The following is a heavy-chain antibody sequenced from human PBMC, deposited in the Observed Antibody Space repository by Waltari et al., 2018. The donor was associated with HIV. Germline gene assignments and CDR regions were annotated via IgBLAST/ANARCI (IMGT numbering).Heavy chain of an antibody. CDR1: GYSFTNYR. CDR2: IYGGDSDT. CDR3: ARLAWGTAVDRGNYYHGMDV. Sequence: VQLVQSGADVKKPGESLTISCTGSGYSFTNYRIGWVRQMPGKGLEWMGIIYGGDSDTTYSPSFQGQVTISADKSTSTAYLQWSSLKASDTAMYYCARLAWGTAVDRGNYYHGMDVWGQGTTVTVSS. J-gene: IGHJ6*02. V-gene: IGHV5-51*01. D-gene: IGHD3-16*01.